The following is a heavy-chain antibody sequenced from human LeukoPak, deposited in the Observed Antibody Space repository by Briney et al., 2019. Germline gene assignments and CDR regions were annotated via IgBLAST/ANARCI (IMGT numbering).Heavy chain of an antibody. CDR1: GITVSTNY. Sequence: PGGSLRLSCAASGITVSTNYMSWVRQAPGKGLEWVSRISGDGSSILYADSVKGRFTISRDNAKNSLYVQMNSLRADDSAVYYCARSSSGVYIQWGQGTLVTVSS. CDR3: ARSSSGVYIQ. D-gene: IGHD2-15*01. V-gene: IGHV3-74*01. J-gene: IGHJ4*02. CDR2: ISGDGSSI.